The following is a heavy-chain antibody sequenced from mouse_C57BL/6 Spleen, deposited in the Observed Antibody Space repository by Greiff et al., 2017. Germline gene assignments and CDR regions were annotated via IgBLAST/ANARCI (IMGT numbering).Heavy chain of an antibody. CDR3: ARPHYGSSYWYGDV. CDR1: GYAFSSSW. CDR2: IYPGDGDA. J-gene: IGHJ1*03. Sequence: VQLQQSGPELVKPGASVKISCKASGYAFSSSWMNWVKQRPGKGLEWIGRIYPGDGDANYNGMFKGKATLTADKASSTAYMQLSSLTTEASAVYFGARPHYGSSYWYGDVWGTGTTVTVSS. V-gene: IGHV1-82*01. D-gene: IGHD1-1*01.